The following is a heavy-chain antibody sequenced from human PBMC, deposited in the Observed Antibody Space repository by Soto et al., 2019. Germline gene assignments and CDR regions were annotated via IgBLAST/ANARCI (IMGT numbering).Heavy chain of an antibody. Sequence: QVQLVQSGGEVKKPGASVKVSCKASGYTFTICGINWVRQAAGQGLEWMGWISPDNGNTNYAQKLQGRVTMTTDTSASTAYMELRSLRSDDTAVYYCARALGYSGYAGMDVWGQGTTLTVSS. V-gene: IGHV1-18*01. CDR3: ARALGYSGYAGMDV. D-gene: IGHD5-12*01. J-gene: IGHJ6*02. CDR2: ISPDNGNT. CDR1: GYTFTICG.